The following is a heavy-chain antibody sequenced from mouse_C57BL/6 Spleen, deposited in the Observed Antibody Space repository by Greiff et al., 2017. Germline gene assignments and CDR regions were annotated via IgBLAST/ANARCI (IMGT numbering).Heavy chain of an antibody. Sequence: VQLKESVAELVRPGASVKLSCTASGFNIKHTYMPWVKQRPEQGLEWIGRIDPANGNTNYAPKFQGKATISADTSSNTAYLQLSSLTSEDTAIYYCARFDYSNYGAMDYWGQGTSVTVSS. D-gene: IGHD2-5*01. CDR3: ARFDYSNYGAMDY. J-gene: IGHJ4*01. V-gene: IGHV14-3*01. CDR1: GFNIKHTY. CDR2: IDPANGNT.